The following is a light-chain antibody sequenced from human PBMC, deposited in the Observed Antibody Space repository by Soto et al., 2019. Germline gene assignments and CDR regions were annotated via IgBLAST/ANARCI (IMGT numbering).Light chain of an antibody. CDR1: QSVGTSW. CDR3: LQYASSQWT. J-gene: IGKJ1*01. V-gene: IGKV3-20*01. CDR2: STS. Sequence: EIVLTQSPGTLSLSPGERVTLSCRASQSVGTSWLAWYQQKPAQSPRLLIYSTSSRATGIPDRFSGSGSETDFALTISRLEPEDSAVYYCLQYASSQWTFGQGTKVEIK.